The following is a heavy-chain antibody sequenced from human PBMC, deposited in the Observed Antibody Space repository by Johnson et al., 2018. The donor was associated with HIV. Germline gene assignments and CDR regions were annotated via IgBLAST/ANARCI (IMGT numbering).Heavy chain of an antibody. V-gene: IGHV3-30*04. J-gene: IGHJ3*02. CDR3: ATLGGTVTTRAIAQPHDAFDI. CDR1: GFTFSSYT. CDR2: ISYDGRNK. Sequence: QVQLVESGGGVARPVGSLRLSCEASGFTFSSYTMHWVRQAPGKGLEWVAVISYDGRNKDYADSVKGRCTISRDNSKNTLFLQMNSLRPEDTAVYYSATLGGTVTTRAIAQPHDAFDIWGQGTMVTVSS. D-gene: IGHD3-16*01.